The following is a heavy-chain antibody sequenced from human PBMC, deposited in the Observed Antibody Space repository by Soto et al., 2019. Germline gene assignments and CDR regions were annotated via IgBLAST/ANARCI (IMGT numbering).Heavy chain of an antibody. V-gene: IGHV2-26*01. D-gene: IGHD1-1*01. J-gene: IGHJ6*02. CDR3: ARHTTGSTYYYYSYGMDV. CDR2: IFSNDEK. CDR1: GFSLSNARMG. Sequence: SGPTLVNPTETLTLTCTVSGFSLSNARMGVSWIRQPPGKALEWLAHIFSNDEKSYSTSLKSRLTISKDTSKSQVVLTMTNMDPVDTATYYCARHTTGSTYYYYSYGMDVWGQGTTVTVSS.